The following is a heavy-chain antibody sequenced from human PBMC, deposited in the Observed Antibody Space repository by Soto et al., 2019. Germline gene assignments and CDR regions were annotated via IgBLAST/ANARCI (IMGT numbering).Heavy chain of an antibody. CDR2: ISYDGSNK. CDR1: GFTFSSYG. J-gene: IGHJ6*02. Sequence: QVQLVESGGGVVQPGRSLRLSCAASGFTFSSYGMHWVRQAPGKGLEWVAVISYDGSNKYYADSVKGGFTISRDNSKNTLYLQMNSLRAEDTAVYYCANSIAAAGTPGHYYGMDVWGQGTTVTVSS. D-gene: IGHD6-13*01. V-gene: IGHV3-30*18. CDR3: ANSIAAAGTPGHYYGMDV.